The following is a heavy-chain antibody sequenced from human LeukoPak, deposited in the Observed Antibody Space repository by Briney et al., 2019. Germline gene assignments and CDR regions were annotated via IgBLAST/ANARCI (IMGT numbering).Heavy chain of an antibody. CDR1: GYFISSGNY. CDR3: ARVSSDWFYFHS. J-gene: IGHJ4*02. CDR2: IYHSGST. Sequence: SETLSLTCAVSGYFISSGNYWGWIRQPPGKGLEWIGSIYHSGSTYYNPSLKSRVTISVDTSMNQFSLKLNSVTATDTAVYYCARVSSDWFYFHSWGQGTLVTVSS. V-gene: IGHV4-38-2*01. D-gene: IGHD3-9*01.